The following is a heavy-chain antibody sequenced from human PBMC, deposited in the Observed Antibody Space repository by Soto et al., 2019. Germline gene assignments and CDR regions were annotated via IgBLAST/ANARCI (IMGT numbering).Heavy chain of an antibody. CDR2: ISSNGGST. CDR3: VKAVCSGGSCYPVDY. J-gene: IGHJ4*02. D-gene: IGHD2-15*01. CDR1: GFTFSSYA. V-gene: IGHV3-64D*06. Sequence: PGGSLRLSCSASGFTFSSYAMHWVRQAPGKGLEYVSAISSNGGSTYYADSVKGRFTISRDNSKNTLYLQMSSLRAEDTAVYYCVKAVCSGGSCYPVDYWGQGTLVTVSS.